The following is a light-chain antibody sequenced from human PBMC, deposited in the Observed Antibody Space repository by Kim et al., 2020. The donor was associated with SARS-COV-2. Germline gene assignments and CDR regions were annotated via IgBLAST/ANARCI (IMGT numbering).Light chain of an antibody. CDR3: QQYGSSTYT. Sequence: EIVLTQSPGTLSFSPGERATLSCRASQSVSSSYLVWYQQKPGQAPRLLIYGASSRATGIPDRFSGSGSGTDFTLTISRLEPEDFAVYYCQQYGSSTYTFGQGTKLEI. V-gene: IGKV3-20*01. J-gene: IGKJ2*01. CDR2: GAS. CDR1: QSVSSSY.